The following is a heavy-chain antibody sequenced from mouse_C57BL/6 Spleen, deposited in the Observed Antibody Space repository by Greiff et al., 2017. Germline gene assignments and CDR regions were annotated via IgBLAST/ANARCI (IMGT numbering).Heavy chain of an antibody. CDR2: IDPSDSET. J-gene: IGHJ3*01. CDR3: ARDYSNRPFAY. CDR1: GYTFTSYW. Sequence: QVQLQQPGAELVRPGSSVKLSCKASGYTFTSYWMHWVKQRPIQGLEWIGNIDPSDSETHYNQKFKDKATLTVDKSSSTAYMQLSSLTSEDSAVYYCARDYSNRPFAYWGQGTLVTVSA. D-gene: IGHD2-5*01. V-gene: IGHV1-52*01.